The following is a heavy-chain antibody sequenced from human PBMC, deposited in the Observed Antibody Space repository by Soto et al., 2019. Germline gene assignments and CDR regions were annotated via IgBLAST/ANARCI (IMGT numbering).Heavy chain of an antibody. J-gene: IGHJ4*02. D-gene: IGHD2-21*01. Sequence: QVQLVQSGAEVKKPGSSVKGYCKASGGTFSSYAISWVRQAPGQGIEWMGGIIPIFGTANYAQKFQGRVTITADEATSTAYMELSSVRAEDTAVYYCGAGLGVGYFYYWGQGTLVTVSS. CDR2: IIPIFGTA. V-gene: IGHV1-69*12. CDR1: GGTFSSYA. CDR3: GAGLGVGYFYY.